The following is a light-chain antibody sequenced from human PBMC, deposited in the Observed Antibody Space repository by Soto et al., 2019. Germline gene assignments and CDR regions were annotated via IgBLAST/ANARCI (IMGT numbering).Light chain of an antibody. J-gene: IGKJ5*01. CDR2: GVS. CDR1: QSVSSIY. CDR3: QQRSSWPPVT. Sequence: PGERATLAFRASQSVSSIYFAWYQQRRGQAPRLLIYGVSSRATGIPDRFSGSGSGTDLTLTISSLETEDFAVYYCQQRSSWPPVTFGQGTRLQIK. V-gene: IGKV3D-20*02.